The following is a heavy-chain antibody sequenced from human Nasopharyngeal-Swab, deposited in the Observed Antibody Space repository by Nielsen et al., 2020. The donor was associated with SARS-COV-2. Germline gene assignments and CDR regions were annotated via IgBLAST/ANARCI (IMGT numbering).Heavy chain of an antibody. Sequence: SETLSLTCTVSGGSISSYYWSWIRQPPGKGLEWIGYIYYSGSTNYNPSLKSRVTISVDTSKNQFSLKLSSVTAADTAVYYCARERARGRYFDYWGQGTLVTVSS. V-gene: IGHV4-59*12. J-gene: IGHJ4*02. CDR2: IYYSGST. CDR1: GGSISSYY. CDR3: ARERARGRYFDY. D-gene: IGHD3-10*01.